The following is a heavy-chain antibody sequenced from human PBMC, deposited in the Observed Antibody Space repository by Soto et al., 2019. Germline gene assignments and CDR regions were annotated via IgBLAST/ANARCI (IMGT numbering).Heavy chain of an antibody. CDR1: GDSVSSNSAA. CDR2: TYYRSKWYN. CDR3: ARDLGGIAVAGQYYFDY. Sequence: PSQTLSLTCAISGDSVSSNSAAWNWIRQSPSRGLEWLGRTYYRSKWYNDYAVSVKSRITINPDTSKNQSSLQLNSVTPEDTAVYYCARDLGGIAVAGQYYFDYWGQGTLVTVSS. V-gene: IGHV6-1*01. D-gene: IGHD6-19*01. J-gene: IGHJ4*02.